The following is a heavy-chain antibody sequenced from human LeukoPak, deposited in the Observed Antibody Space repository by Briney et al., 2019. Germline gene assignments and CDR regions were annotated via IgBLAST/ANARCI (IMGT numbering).Heavy chain of an antibody. CDR3: AKDHYGDYFSTGAFDI. V-gene: IGHV3-23*01. CDR2: ISGSGGST. J-gene: IGHJ3*02. Sequence: GGTLRLSCAASGFTFSSFDMSWVRQAPGEGLEWVSAISGSGGSTYNADSVKGRYTISRDNSKNTMYLQMNSLRAEDTAVYYCAKDHYGDYFSTGAFDIWGQGTTVIVSS. CDR1: GFTFSSFD. D-gene: IGHD4-17*01.